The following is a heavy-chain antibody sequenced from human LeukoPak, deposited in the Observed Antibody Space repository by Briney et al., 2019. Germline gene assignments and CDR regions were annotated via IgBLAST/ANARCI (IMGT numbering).Heavy chain of an antibody. Sequence: ASVRVSCKASGYTFSGYYIHWVRQAPGQGLEWMGRINPNNGGTNYAQKFQGRVTMTRDMSMSTAYMELSRLRSDDTAVYYCAGEDNSSGYRPFDIWGQGTMVTVPS. V-gene: IGHV1-2*06. CDR2: INPNNGGT. J-gene: IGHJ3*02. D-gene: IGHD3-22*01. CDR1: GYTFSGYY. CDR3: AGEDNSSGYRPFDI.